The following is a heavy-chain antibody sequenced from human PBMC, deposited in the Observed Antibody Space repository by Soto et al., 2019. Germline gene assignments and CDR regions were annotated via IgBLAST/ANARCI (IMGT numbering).Heavy chain of an antibody. D-gene: IGHD4-17*01. Sequence: SETLSLTCTVSGGSISSGDYYWSWIRQPPGKGVEWIGYIYYSGSTYYNPSLKSRVTISVDTSKNQFSLKLSSVTAADTAVYYCARDRVDYGGNSRNWFDPWGQGTLVTVSS. CDR3: ARDRVDYGGNSRNWFDP. J-gene: IGHJ5*02. V-gene: IGHV4-30-4*01. CDR1: GGSISSGDYY. CDR2: IYYSGST.